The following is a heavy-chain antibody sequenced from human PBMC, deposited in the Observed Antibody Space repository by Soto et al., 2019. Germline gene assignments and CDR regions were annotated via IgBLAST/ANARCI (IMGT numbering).Heavy chain of an antibody. J-gene: IGHJ4*02. D-gene: IGHD3-16*01. V-gene: IGHV3-30-3*01. CDR1: GFTFSSYA. Sequence: QVQLVESGGGVVQPGRSLRLSCAASGFTFSSYAMHWVRQAPGKGLEWVAVISYDGSNKYYADSVKGRFTISRDNSKNQLYLQMNSLRAEDTAVYYCARDYGDYWGQGTLVTVSS. CDR2: ISYDGSNK. CDR3: ARDYGDY.